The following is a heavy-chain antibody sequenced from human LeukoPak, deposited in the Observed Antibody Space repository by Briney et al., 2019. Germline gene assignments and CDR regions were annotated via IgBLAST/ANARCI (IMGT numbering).Heavy chain of an antibody. D-gene: IGHD3-10*01. J-gene: IGHJ4*02. CDR3: AREDGSGSNGY. Sequence: LRLSCAASGFTFSSYAMSWIRQHPGKGLEWIGYIYYSGSTYYNPSLKSRVTISVDTSKNQFSLKLSSVTAADTAVYYCAREDGSGSNGYWGQGTLVTVSS. V-gene: IGHV4-31*02. CDR2: IYYSGST. CDR1: GFTFSSYA.